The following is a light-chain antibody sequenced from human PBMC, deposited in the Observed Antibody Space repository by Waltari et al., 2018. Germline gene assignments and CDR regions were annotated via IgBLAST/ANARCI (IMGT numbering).Light chain of an antibody. CDR3: QESVSTPKGT. CDR1: QSISTF. Sequence: DIQMTQSPYSLSASVGDRVPITFRASQSISTFLNWYQQKEGRAPKLLIYAASTLQRGVPSRFSGSGAGSDFTLTISSLQPEDSATYHCQESVSTPKGTFGPGTKVEIK. V-gene: IGKV1-39*01. J-gene: IGKJ3*01. CDR2: AAS.